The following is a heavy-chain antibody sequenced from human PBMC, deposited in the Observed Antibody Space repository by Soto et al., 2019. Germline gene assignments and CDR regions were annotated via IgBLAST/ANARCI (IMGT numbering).Heavy chain of an antibody. V-gene: IGHV3-74*01. CDR2: IDTDGSST. Sequence: EVQLVESGGGLVQPGGSLRLSCAASGFTFSSYWMHWVRQAPGKGLVWVAHIDTDGSSTSYADSVKGRFTISRDKAKKPLYLQTNSVRAEDRAVYDCVRDDFGVGMDCWGLGTLVTVSS. CDR3: VRDDFGVGMDC. J-gene: IGHJ4*02. D-gene: IGHD3-3*01. CDR1: GFTFSSYW.